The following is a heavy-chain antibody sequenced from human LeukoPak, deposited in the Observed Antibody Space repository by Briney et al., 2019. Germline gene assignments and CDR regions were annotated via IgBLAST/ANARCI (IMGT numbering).Heavy chain of an antibody. CDR3: ARDRRGSWYVNWFDP. J-gene: IGHJ5*02. Sequence: GGSLRLSCAASGFTFSSYEMNWVRQAPGKGLEWVSYISSSGSTIYYADSVKGRFTISRDNAKSSLYLQMNSLRAEDTAVYYCARDRRGSWYVNWFDPWGQGTLVTVSS. D-gene: IGHD6-13*01. CDR2: ISSSGSTI. V-gene: IGHV3-48*03. CDR1: GFTFSSYE.